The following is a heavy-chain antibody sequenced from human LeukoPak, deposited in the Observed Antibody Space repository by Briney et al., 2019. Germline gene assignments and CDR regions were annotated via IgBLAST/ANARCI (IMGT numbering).Heavy chain of an antibody. D-gene: IGHD3-3*01. Sequence: SVKVSCKTSGGTFSSYAISWVRQAPGQGLEWMGRIIPILGIANYAQKFQGRVTITADKSTSTAYMELRSLRSDDTAVYYCARNGVAYYDFWSGYRGPDYWGQGTLVTVSS. CDR1: GGTFSSYA. CDR2: IIPILGIA. CDR3: ARNGVAYYDFWSGYRGPDY. J-gene: IGHJ4*02. V-gene: IGHV1-69*10.